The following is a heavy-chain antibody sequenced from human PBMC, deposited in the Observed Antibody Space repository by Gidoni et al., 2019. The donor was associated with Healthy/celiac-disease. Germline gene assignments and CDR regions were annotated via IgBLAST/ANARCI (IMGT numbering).Heavy chain of an antibody. V-gene: IGHV3-30*01. CDR1: GFTFSSYA. J-gene: IGHJ6*02. CDR3: AREIDWSGYFYYYYYYGMDV. CDR2: ISYDGSNK. Sequence: QVQLVESGGGVVQPGRSLRLSCAAAGFTFSSYAMHWVRQAPGKGLEWVAVISYDGSNKYYADSVKGRFTISRDNSKNTLYLKMNSLRAEDTAVYYCAREIDWSGYFYYYYYYGMDVWGQGTTVTVSS. D-gene: IGHD3-3*01.